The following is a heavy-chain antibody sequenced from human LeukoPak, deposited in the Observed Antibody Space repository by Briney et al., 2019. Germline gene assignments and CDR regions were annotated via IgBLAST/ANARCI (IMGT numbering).Heavy chain of an antibody. CDR1: GGSFSGYY. D-gene: IGHD6-6*01. Sequence: SETLSLTCAVYGGSFSGYYWSWIRQPPGKGLEWIGEINHSGSTDYNPSLKSRVTISVGTSKNQFSLKLSSVTAADTAVYYCTKTPTALVRGGYYFDNWGQGTLVTVSS. V-gene: IGHV4-34*01. J-gene: IGHJ4*02. CDR2: INHSGST. CDR3: TKTPTALVRGGYYFDN.